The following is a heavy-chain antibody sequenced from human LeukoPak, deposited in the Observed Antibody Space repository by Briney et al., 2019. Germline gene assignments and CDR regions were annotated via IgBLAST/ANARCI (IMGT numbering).Heavy chain of an antibody. CDR1: GGSISSGSYY. J-gene: IGHJ3*02. V-gene: IGHV4-61*02. D-gene: IGHD1-26*01. CDR3: ARAEWSGSSTGDAFDI. CDR2: IYTSGST. Sequence: PSQTLSLTCTVSGGSISSGSYYWSWIRQPAGKGLEWIGRIYTSGSTNYNPSLKSRVTISVDTSKNQFSLKLSSVTAADTAVYYCARAEWSGSSTGDAFDIWGQGTMVTVSS.